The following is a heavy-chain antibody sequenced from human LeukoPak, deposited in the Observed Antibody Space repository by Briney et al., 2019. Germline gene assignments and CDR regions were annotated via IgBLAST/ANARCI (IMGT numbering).Heavy chain of an antibody. J-gene: IGHJ6*02. CDR1: GGSFSGYY. D-gene: IGHD3-16*01. Sequence: SETLSLTCAVCGGSFSGYYWSWIRRPPGKGLEWIGEINHSGSTNYNPSLKSRVTISVDTSKNQFSLKLSSVTAADTAVYYCARGRQWLTFGGGTSYYGMDVWGQGTTVTVSS. V-gene: IGHV4-34*01. CDR3: ARGRQWLTFGGGTSYYGMDV. CDR2: INHSGST.